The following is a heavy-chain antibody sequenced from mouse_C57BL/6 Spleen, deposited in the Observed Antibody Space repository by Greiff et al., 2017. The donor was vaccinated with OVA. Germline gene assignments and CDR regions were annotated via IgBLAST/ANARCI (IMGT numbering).Heavy chain of an antibody. V-gene: IGHV3-6*01. Sequence: DVQLQESGPGLVKPSQSLSLTCSVTGYSITSGYYWNWIRQFPGNKLEWMGYISYDGSNNYNPSLKNRISITRDTSKNQFFLKLNSVTTEDTATYYCASEHYYGSSYGFAYWGQGTLVTVSA. CDR2: ISYDGSN. CDR1: GYSITSGYY. D-gene: IGHD1-1*01. CDR3: ASEHYYGSSYGFAY. J-gene: IGHJ3*01.